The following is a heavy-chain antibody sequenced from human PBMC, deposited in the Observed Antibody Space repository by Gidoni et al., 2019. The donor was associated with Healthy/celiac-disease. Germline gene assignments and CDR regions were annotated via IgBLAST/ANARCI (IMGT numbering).Heavy chain of an antibody. CDR2: IYYSGST. CDR3: ARVVDYVWGSYEDY. V-gene: IGHV4-59*01. J-gene: IGHJ4*02. D-gene: IGHD3-16*01. Sequence: QVQLQESGPGLVKPSATLSLTCTVSGGSISSYYWSWIRQPPGKGLEWIGYIYYSGSTNYNPSLKSRVTISVDTSKNQFSLKLSSVTAADTAVYYCARVVDYVWGSYEDYWGQGTLVTVSS. CDR1: GGSISSYY.